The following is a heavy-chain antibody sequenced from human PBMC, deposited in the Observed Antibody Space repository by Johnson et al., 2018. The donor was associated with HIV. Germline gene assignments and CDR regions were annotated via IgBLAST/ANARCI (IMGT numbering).Heavy chain of an antibody. CDR2: MYYDGSNK. D-gene: IGHD7-27*01. CDR3: AKRAATGDDAFDI. CDR1: GFTVSSNY. V-gene: IGHV3-30*18. Sequence: VQLVESGGGLIQPGGSLRLSCAASGFTVSSNYMSWVRQAPGKGLEWVAVMYYDGSNKYYADSVKGRFTISRDNSKNTLYLQMNSLRPEDTAVYYCAKRAATGDDAFDIWGQGTMVTVSS. J-gene: IGHJ3*02.